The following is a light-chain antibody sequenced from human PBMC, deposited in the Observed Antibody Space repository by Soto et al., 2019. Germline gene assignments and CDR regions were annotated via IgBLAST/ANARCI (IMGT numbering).Light chain of an antibody. CDR2: AAI. Sequence: DIQMTQSPSSLSASVGDRVTLTCRASQAINDYLAWFQQKPGKAPRSLIYAAIILQSGVPSRFSGSGSGTEFTLTISSLQPEDSATYYCQQYKSYPLTFGGGTKVEI. CDR3: QQYKSYPLT. CDR1: QAINDY. J-gene: IGKJ4*01. V-gene: IGKV1-16*01.